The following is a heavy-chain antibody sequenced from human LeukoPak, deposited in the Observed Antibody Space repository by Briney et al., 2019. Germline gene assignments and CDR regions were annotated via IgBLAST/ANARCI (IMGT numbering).Heavy chain of an antibody. D-gene: IGHD6-19*01. CDR3: ARVAQKLERIIVAGTSEWRANWYFDL. J-gene: IGHJ2*01. CDR2: IYSSGST. Sequence: SETLSLTCAVYGGSFSDYYWSWIRQPAGKGLEWIGRIYSSGSTNYNSSLKSRITMSVDTSKNQFSLKLSSVTAADTAVYYCARVAQKLERIIVAGTSEWRANWYFDLWGRGTLVTVSS. V-gene: IGHV4-59*10. CDR1: GGSFSDYY.